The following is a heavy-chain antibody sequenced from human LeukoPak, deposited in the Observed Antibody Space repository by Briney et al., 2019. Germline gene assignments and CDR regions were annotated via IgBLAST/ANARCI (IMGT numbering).Heavy chain of an antibody. CDR3: ARASIAAAGLYYFDY. CDR1: GFTVSSNY. Sequence: PGGSLRLSCAASGFTVSSNYMSRVRQAPGQGLERVSVIYSGGSTYYADSVKGRFTISRDNSKNTLYLQMNSLRAEDTAVYYCARASIAAAGLYYFDYWGRGTLVTVSS. V-gene: IGHV3-53*01. CDR2: IYSGGST. D-gene: IGHD6-25*01. J-gene: IGHJ4*02.